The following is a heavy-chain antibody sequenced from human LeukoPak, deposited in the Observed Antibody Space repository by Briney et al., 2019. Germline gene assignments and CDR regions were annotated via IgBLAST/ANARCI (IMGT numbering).Heavy chain of an antibody. CDR3: ARTNAFDI. V-gene: IGHV4-61*08. CDR2: IYYSGST. J-gene: IGHJ3*02. CDR1: GGSITTGGYY. Sequence: SQTLSLTCTVSGGSITTGGYYWSWIRQPPGKGLEWIGYIYYSGSTNYNPSLKSRVTISVDTSKNQFSLRLSSVTAADTAVYYCARTNAFDIWGQGTMVTVSS.